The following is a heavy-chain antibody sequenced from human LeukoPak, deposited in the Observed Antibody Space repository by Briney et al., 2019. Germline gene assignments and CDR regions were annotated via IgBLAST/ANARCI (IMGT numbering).Heavy chain of an antibody. CDR3: ARRRRDGFFDY. D-gene: IGHD5-24*01. CDR2: IYSGSST. J-gene: IGHJ4*02. CDR1: GFTFSSYA. Sequence: GGSLRLSCAASGFTFSSYAMSWVRQAPGKGLEWVSVIYSGSSTYYADSVKGRFTISRDNSKNTLYLQMNSLRAEDTAVYYCARRRRDGFFDYWGQGTLVTVSS. V-gene: IGHV3-53*01.